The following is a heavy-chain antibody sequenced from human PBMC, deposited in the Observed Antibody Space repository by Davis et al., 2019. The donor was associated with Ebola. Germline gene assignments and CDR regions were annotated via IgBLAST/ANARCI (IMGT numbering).Heavy chain of an antibody. V-gene: IGHV3-30*18. D-gene: IGHD6-19*01. J-gene: IGHJ4*02. CDR2: ISYDGSNK. Sequence: GESLKISCAASGFTFSSYGMHWVRQAPGKGLAWVAVISYDGSNKYYADSVKGRFTISRDNSKNTLYLQMNSLRAEDTAVYYCAKVGIAVAHDFAFDYWGQGTLVTVSS. CDR1: GFTFSSYG. CDR3: AKVGIAVAHDFAFDY.